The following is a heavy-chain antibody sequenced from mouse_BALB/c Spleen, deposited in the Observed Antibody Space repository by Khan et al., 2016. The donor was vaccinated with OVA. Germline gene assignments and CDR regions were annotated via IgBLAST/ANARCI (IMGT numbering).Heavy chain of an antibody. Sequence: QIQLVQSGPELKKPGEPVKISCKASGYTFTKNGMNWAKQAPGKGLKWMGWINTYSGEPTYADDFKGRFAFSLETSASTAYLQINNLKNGDTATYFCARVGFSGTMDYWGQGTSVTVSS. CDR2: INTYSGEP. V-gene: IGHV9-3-1*01. CDR3: ARVGFSGTMDY. CDR1: GYTFTKNG. J-gene: IGHJ4*01.